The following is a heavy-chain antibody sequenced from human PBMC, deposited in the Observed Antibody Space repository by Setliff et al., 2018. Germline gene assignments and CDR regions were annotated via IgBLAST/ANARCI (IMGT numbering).Heavy chain of an antibody. Sequence: SETLSLTCTVSGVSVASHYWSWIRQAPGTGLEWIGSVYYSGYTYYNPSLQSRVTISVDMSKNQFSMKLTSVTAADTAVYYCARVDFTMIQGVLGLWGQGTLVTVS. V-gene: IGHV4-59*02. CDR3: ARVDFTMIQGVLGL. CDR2: VYYSGYT. J-gene: IGHJ1*01. CDR1: GVSVASHY. D-gene: IGHD3-10*01.